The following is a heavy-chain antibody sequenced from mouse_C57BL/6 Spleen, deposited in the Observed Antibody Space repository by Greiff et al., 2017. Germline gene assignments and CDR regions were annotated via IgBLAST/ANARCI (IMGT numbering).Heavy chain of an antibody. CDR1: GFNFSSYA. CDR3: ARRGDGYSDY. CDR2: ISDGGSYT. Sequence: EVQLMESGGGLVKPGGSLKLSCAASGFNFSSYAMSWVRQTPEKRLEWVATISDGGSYTYYPDNVKGRITIARDNAKNNLYLQMSHLKSEDTAMYYCARRGDGYSDYWGQGTTLTVSS. J-gene: IGHJ2*01. D-gene: IGHD2-3*01. V-gene: IGHV5-4*01.